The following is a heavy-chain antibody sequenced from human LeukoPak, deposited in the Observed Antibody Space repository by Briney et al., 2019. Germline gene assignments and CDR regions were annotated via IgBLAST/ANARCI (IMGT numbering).Heavy chain of an antibody. D-gene: IGHD3-22*01. CDR1: GGSISSNY. CDR2: IYYSGST. Sequence: SETLSLTCTVSGGSISSNYWSWIRQPPGKGLEWIGYIYYSGSTKYNPSLKSRVTMSVDTSKNQFSLSLSSVTAADTAVYYCARDLTYYYDSSGYYPGAFDIWGQGTIVTVSS. J-gene: IGHJ3*02. CDR3: ARDLTYYYDSSGYYPGAFDI. V-gene: IGHV4-59*01.